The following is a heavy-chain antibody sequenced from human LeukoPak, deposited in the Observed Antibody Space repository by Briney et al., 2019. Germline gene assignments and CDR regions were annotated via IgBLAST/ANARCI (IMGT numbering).Heavy chain of an antibody. Sequence: ASVKVSCKASGYTFTSYDINWVRQATGQGLEWMGWMNPNSGNTGYAQKLQGRVTMTTDTSTSTAYMELRSLRSDDTAVYYCASGGEMATITPFDYWGQGTLVTVSS. CDR1: GYTFTSYD. V-gene: IGHV1-8*01. J-gene: IGHJ4*02. CDR2: MNPNSGNT. D-gene: IGHD5-24*01. CDR3: ASGGEMATITPFDY.